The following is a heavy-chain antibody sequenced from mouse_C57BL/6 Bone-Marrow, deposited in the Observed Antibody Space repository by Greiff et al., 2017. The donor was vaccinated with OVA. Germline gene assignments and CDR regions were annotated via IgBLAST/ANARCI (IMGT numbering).Heavy chain of an antibody. CDR1: GFTFSDYG. J-gene: IGHJ3*01. CDR2: ISNLAYSI. CDR3: ARQGGVCYDYGGFAY. D-gene: IGHD2-4*01. V-gene: IGHV5-15*01. Sequence: EVMLVESGGGLVQPGGSLKLSCAASGFTFSDYGMAWVRQAPRKGPEWVAFISNLAYSIYYADNVTGRFTISIENAKNPLYLEMSSLRSEDTAVYYCARQGGVCYDYGGFAYWGQGTLVTVSA.